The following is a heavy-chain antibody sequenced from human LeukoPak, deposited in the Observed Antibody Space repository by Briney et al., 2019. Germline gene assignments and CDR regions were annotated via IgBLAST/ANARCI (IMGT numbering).Heavy chain of an antibody. D-gene: IGHD3-22*01. CDR2: ISYDGTTK. J-gene: IGHJ4*02. CDR1: GFTFSSYG. V-gene: IGHV3-30*03. Sequence: GRSLRLSCAASGFTFSSYGVHWVRQAPGKGLEWVAVISYDGTTKYYADSVKGRFTISRDNSKNTLYLQMNSLRAEDTAVYYCARDLRSSGYYYYFDYWGQGTLVTVSS. CDR3: ARDLRSSGYYYYFDY.